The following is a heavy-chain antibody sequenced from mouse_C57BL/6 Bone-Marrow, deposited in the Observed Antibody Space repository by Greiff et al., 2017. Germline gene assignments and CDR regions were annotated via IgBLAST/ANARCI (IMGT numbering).Heavy chain of an antibody. J-gene: IGHJ4*01. CDR1: GFSLTSYG. D-gene: IGHD1-1*01. Sequence: QVQLQQSGPGLVQPSQSLSITCTVSGFSLTSYGVHWVRQSPGKGLEWLGVIWRGGSTDYNAAFMSRLSITKDNSKSQVFFKMNSLQADDTAIYYCAPQKITTVVAPYYYAMDYWGQGTSVTVSS. V-gene: IGHV2-5*01. CDR3: APQKITTVVAPYYYAMDY. CDR2: IWRGGST.